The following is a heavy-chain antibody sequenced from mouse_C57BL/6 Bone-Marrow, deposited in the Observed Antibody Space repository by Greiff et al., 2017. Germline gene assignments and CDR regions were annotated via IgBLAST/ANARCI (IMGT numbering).Heavy chain of an antibody. V-gene: IGHV5-4*01. D-gene: IGHD1-1*01. Sequence: EVHMVESGGGLVKPGGSLKLSCAASGFTFSSYAMSWVRQTPEKRLEWVATISDGGSYTYYPDNVKGRFTISRDNAKNNLYLQMSHLKSEDTAMYYCARDRITTGRFDYWGQGTTLTVSS. CDR2: ISDGGSYT. CDR3: ARDRITTGRFDY. CDR1: GFTFSSYA. J-gene: IGHJ2*01.